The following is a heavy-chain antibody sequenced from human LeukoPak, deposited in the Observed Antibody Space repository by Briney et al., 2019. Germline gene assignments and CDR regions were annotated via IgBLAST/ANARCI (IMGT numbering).Heavy chain of an antibody. D-gene: IGHD6-19*01. CDR1: GFTFSSYA. CDR2: IKQDGSEK. Sequence: GGSLRLSCAASGFTFSSYAMSWVRQAPGKGLEWVANIKQDGSEKYYVDSVKGRFTISRDNAKNSLYLQMNSLRAEDTAVYYCARDGAVAGEGYWGQGTLVTVSS. V-gene: IGHV3-7*01. CDR3: ARDGAVAGEGY. J-gene: IGHJ4*02.